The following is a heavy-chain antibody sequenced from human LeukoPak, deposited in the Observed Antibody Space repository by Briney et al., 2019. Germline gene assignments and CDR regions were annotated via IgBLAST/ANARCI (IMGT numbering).Heavy chain of an antibody. CDR1: GGSFSGYY. J-gene: IGHJ4*02. Sequence: KPSATLSLTCAVYGGSFSGYYWSWTRPPPGKGLEWIGEINHSGSTNYNPSLKSRVTISVDTSKNQFSLKLSSVTAADTAVYYCARGLYHLSTYSSISCVYFDYWGQGTLVTVSS. V-gene: IGHV4-34*01. CDR3: ARGLYHLSTYSSISCVYFDY. CDR2: INHSGST. D-gene: IGHD6-13*01.